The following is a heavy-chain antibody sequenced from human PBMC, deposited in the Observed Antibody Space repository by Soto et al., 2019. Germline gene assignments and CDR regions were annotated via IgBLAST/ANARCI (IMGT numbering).Heavy chain of an antibody. CDR3: ARDTTSLDL. D-gene: IGHD2-2*01. CDR1: TYSISRGFF. J-gene: IGHJ5*02. V-gene: IGHV4-38-2*02. CDR2: IYHTGDT. Sequence: ETLRHTCVGSTYSISRGFFWAWIRQPPGKGLEWVGSIYHTGDTHYNPSLRSQVSMSVDTSKNHFSLRLTYLTAADTAVYFCARDTTSLDLWGQGILVTVS.